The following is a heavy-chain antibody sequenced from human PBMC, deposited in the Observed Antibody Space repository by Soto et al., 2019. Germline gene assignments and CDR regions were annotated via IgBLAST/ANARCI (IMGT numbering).Heavy chain of an antibody. CDR3: ASRKSSPYFDY. CDR2: IYYSGST. Sequence: QVQLQESGPGLVKPSQTLSLTCTVSGGSISSGDYYWAWIRQPPGKGREWIGNIYYSGSTYYNPSLKSRVAISVDTSKNHFSLKLSSVTAADTAVYYCASRKSSPYFDYWGQGTLVTVSS. V-gene: IGHV4-30-4*01. J-gene: IGHJ4*02. CDR1: GGSISSGDYY. D-gene: IGHD3-10*01.